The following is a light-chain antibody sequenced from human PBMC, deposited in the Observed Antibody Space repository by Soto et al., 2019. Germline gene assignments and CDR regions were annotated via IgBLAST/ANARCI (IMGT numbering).Light chain of an antibody. CDR1: QSVSSD. CDR2: GAS. J-gene: IGKJ4*01. V-gene: IGKV3-15*01. CDR3: QQYNNWPLT. Sequence: IVFTPSPATLSVSPGERATVCCSASQSVSSDLGRYVQRPGQAPGLRIYGASTRAAGIPPSFSGSGSGTEFTLTISSRQSEDFAVYYGQQYNNWPLTFGGGTKVDIK.